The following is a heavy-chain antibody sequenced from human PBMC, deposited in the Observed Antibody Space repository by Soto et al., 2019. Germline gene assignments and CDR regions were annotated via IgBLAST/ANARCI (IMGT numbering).Heavy chain of an antibody. CDR3: ARNWVGRFLGPWGSTYGMDV. D-gene: IGHD3-3*01. J-gene: IGHJ6*02. V-gene: IGHV3-21*01. Sequence: GGSLRLSCAASGFTFSSYSMNWVRQAPGKGLEWVSSISSSSRYIYYADSVKGRFTISRDNAKNSLYLQMNSLRAEDTAVYYCARNWVGRFLGPWGSTYGMDVWGQGTTVTVSS. CDR1: GFTFSSYS. CDR2: ISSSSRYI.